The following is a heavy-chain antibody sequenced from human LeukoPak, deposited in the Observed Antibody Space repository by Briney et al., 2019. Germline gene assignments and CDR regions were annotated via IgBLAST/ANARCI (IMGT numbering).Heavy chain of an antibody. CDR2: IYYSGST. D-gene: IGHD3-10*01. V-gene: IGHV4-39*01. CDR3: ARRTLFGELHLNDY. CDR1: GGSVSSSSFY. Sequence: PSETLSLTCTLSGGSVSSSSFYWGWIRQPPGKGLECIGTIYYSGSTYYNPSLKSRVTISVDTSKNQFSLKLSSVTAADTAVYYCARRTLFGELHLNDYWGQGTLVTVSS. J-gene: IGHJ4*02.